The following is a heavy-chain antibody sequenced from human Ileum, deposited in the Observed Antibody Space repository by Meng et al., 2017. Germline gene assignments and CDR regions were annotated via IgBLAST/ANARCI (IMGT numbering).Heavy chain of an antibody. J-gene: IGHJ4*02. CDR2: IHHSGTT. V-gene: IGHV4-4*02. D-gene: IGHD4-17*01. Sequence: VPLSESGPGLVKRSGTLSLTCAVSGASIITSNVWNWVRQRPGKGLEWIGEIHHSGTTNYTPSLKSRVTISLDKSKNQFSLELRSVTAADTAVYYCARHDYGDPTAAFDYWGQGTLVTVSS. CDR3: ARHDYGDPTAAFDY. CDR1: GASIITSNV.